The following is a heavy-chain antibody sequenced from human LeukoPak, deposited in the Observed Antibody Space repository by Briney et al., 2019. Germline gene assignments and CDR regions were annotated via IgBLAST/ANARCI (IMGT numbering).Heavy chain of an antibody. Sequence: PSETLSLTCTVSGGSIISFYWSWIRQPPGKGLEWIGYIYYSGGTNYNPSLKSRVSISVDTSKNQFSLNLSSVTAADTAVYYCARDGYGDRNFDYWGQGTLVTVSS. CDR2: IYYSGGT. CDR3: ARDGYGDRNFDY. D-gene: IGHD4-17*01. J-gene: IGHJ4*02. CDR1: GGSIISFY. V-gene: IGHV4-59*01.